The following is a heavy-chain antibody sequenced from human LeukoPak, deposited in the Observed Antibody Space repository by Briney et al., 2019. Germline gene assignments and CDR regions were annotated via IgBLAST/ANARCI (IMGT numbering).Heavy chain of an antibody. J-gene: IGHJ3*02. CDR2: ISDDGSNK. V-gene: IGHV3-30*04. D-gene: IGHD3-10*01. Sequence: GGSLRLSCAASGFTFSSYAMHWVRQAPGKGLGWVAVISDDGSNKYYVDSVKGRFTISRDNSKNTLYLQMNSLRVEDTAVYYCAREEEEGKTDAFDIWGQGTMVTVSS. CDR1: GFTFSSYA. CDR3: AREEEEGKTDAFDI.